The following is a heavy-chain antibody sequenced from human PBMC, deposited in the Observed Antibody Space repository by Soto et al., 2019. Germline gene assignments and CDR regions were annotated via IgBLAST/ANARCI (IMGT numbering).Heavy chain of an antibody. CDR2: IYYSGST. CDR1: GGSISSSSYY. D-gene: IGHD5-18*01. Sequence: SETLSLTCTVSGGSISSSSYYWGWIRQPPGKGLEWIGSIYYSGSTYYNPSLKSRVTVSVDTSKNQFSLKLSSVTAADTAVYYCARIRYYYGMDVWGQGTTVTVS. CDR3: ARIRYYYGMDV. J-gene: IGHJ6*02. V-gene: IGHV4-39*01.